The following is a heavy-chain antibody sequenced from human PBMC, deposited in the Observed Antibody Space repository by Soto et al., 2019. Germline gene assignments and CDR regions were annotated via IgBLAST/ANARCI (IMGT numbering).Heavy chain of an antibody. Sequence: GASVKVSCKASGYTFTSYYMHWVRPAPGQGLEWMGIINPSGGSTSYAQKLQGRVNMTRDTSTNTVYMELSSLSSEDTPVYFFAMVFFRGGSCYAEIGFGFDPGGKGPLVTVSP. CDR2: INPSGGST. CDR3: AMVFFRGGSCYAEIGFGFDP. J-gene: IGHJ5*02. CDR1: GYTFTSYY. D-gene: IGHD2-15*01. V-gene: IGHV1-46*01.